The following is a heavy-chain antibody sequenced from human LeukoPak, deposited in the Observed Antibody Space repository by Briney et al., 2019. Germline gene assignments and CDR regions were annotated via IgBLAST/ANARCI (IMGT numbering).Heavy chain of an antibody. CDR1: GFSFSRNG. V-gene: IGHV3-30*03. CDR3: ASTVTSNKVQH. Sequence: GGSLRLSCAASGFSFSRNGMHWVRQAPGKGLEWVAVISYDGSDKYRADSVKGRFTISRDNSKNTLYLQMNSLRAEDTAVYFCASTVTSNKVQHWGQGTLVTVSS. J-gene: IGHJ1*01. D-gene: IGHD4-17*01. CDR2: ISYDGSDK.